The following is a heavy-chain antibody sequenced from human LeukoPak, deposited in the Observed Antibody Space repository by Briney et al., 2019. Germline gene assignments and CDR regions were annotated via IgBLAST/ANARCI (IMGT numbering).Heavy chain of an antibody. CDR1: GFTFDDYA. Sequence: GRSLRLSCAASGFTFDDYAMHWVRQVPGKGLEWVSRISWHSDHIVYADSVKGRFTISRDNSKNTLYLQMNSLRAEDTAVYYCARGLRSYCSSTSCPLGYWGQGTLVTVSS. CDR3: ARGLRSYCSSTSCPLGY. J-gene: IGHJ4*02. V-gene: IGHV3-9*01. CDR2: ISWHSDHI. D-gene: IGHD2-2*01.